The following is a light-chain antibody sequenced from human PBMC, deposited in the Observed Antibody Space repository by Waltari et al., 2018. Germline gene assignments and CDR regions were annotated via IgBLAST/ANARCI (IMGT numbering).Light chain of an antibody. Sequence: EIVLMQSPGTLSLSPGERATLSCRASQSVGGTLAWYQQKPGRAPRLLLYGASIRAPGTPDRFSGTGSVTDFSLTISRLEPEDFAVYYCQHYVRLPATFGQGTKVEIK. CDR2: GAS. J-gene: IGKJ1*01. CDR1: QSVGGT. CDR3: QHYVRLPAT. V-gene: IGKV3-20*01.